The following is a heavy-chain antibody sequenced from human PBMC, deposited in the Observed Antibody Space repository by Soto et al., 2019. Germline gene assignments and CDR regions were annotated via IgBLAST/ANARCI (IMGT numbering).Heavy chain of an antibody. Sequence: PGGSLRLSCAASGFTFSQYWMYWVRQAPGKGLVCVSRIDSDGTSLTYADSVTGRFAISRDNSKNTLYLQMNSLRAEDTAVYYCAKLASGHYCTNGVCLLYYCDYWGQGAQVTVSS. V-gene: IGHV3-74*01. CDR2: IDSDGTSL. CDR1: GFTFSQYW. CDR3: AKLASGHYCTNGVCLLYYCDY. D-gene: IGHD2-8*01. J-gene: IGHJ4*02.